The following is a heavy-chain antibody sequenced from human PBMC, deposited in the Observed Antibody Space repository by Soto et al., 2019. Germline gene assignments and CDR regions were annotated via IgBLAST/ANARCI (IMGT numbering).Heavy chain of an antibody. D-gene: IGHD1-26*01. CDR1: GGSISSGDYY. Sequence: PSETLSLTCTVSGGSISSGDYYWSWIRQPPGKGLEWIGYIYYSGSTYYNPSLKSRVTISVDTSKNQFPLKLSSATAADTAVYYCARQSGGYYYYGMDVWGQGTTVTVSS. CDR2: IYYSGST. V-gene: IGHV4-30-4*01. J-gene: IGHJ6*02. CDR3: ARQSGGYYYYGMDV.